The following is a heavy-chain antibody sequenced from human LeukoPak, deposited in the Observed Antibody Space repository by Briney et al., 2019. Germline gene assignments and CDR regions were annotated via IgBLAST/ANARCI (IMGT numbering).Heavy chain of an antibody. J-gene: IGHJ6*02. CDR2: IYYSGST. Sequence: KTSETLSLTCTVSGGSISSSSYYWGWIRQPPGKGLGWIGSIYYSGSTYYNPSLKSRVTISVDTSKNQFSLKLSSVTAADTAVYYCARESRVYDILNGYYTDYQYGMDVWGQGTTVVVSS. CDR1: GGSISSSSYY. V-gene: IGHV4-39*02. D-gene: IGHD3-9*01. CDR3: ARESRVYDILNGYYTDYQYGMDV.